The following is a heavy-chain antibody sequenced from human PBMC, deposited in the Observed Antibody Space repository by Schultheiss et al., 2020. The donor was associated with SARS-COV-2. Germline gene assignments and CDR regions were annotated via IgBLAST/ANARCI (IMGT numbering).Heavy chain of an antibody. Sequence: GESLKISCVASGFTLNNFGMHWVRQAPGKGLEWVAVISYDGRNKFYVDSAKGRFTISRDTSKNTLYLQINSLRAEDTAVYYCARVQYSGSYNWFDPWGQGTLVTVSS. CDR1: GFTLNNFG. D-gene: IGHD1-26*01. V-gene: IGHV3-30*03. CDR3: ARVQYSGSYNWFDP. J-gene: IGHJ5*02. CDR2: ISYDGRNK.